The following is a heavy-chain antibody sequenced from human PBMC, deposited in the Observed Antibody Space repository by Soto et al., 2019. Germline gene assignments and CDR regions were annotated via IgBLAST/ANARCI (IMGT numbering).Heavy chain of an antibody. CDR2: IKTSTDGGTR. CDR3: TTIYCITTTCYGS. D-gene: IGHD2-2*01. V-gene: IGHV3-15*07. Sequence: GGSLRLSCAASGFIFSSAWMNWVRQAPGRGLEWVGRIKTSTDGGTRDYAAPVKDRFTISRDDSKNTLYLQMDSLKTEDTAVYYCTTIYCITTTCYGSWGQGTLVTSPQ. J-gene: IGHJ5*02. CDR1: GFIFSSAW.